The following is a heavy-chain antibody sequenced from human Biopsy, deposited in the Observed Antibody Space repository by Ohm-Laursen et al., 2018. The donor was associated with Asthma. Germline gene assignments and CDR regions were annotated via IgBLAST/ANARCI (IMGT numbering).Heavy chain of an antibody. CDR2: HDHEVGGT. V-gene: IGHV1-24*01. D-gene: IGHD4-17*01. CDR3: ASDFPKDYVRYNFQF. CDR1: GYSLTDLS. J-gene: IGHJ4*02. Sequence: GPSVKVSCKISGYSLTDLSMHWVRQAPGQGLEWMGGHDHEVGGTVNARRFQGRVTMTEDTSTDTAYMELSSLSSDDTAVYYCASDFPKDYVRYNFQFWGQGTLVTVSS.